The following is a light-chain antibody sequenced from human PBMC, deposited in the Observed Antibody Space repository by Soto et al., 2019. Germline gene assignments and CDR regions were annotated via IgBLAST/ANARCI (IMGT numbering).Light chain of an antibody. Sequence: QSALTQPASVSGSPGQSITISCTGTSSDVGSYNLVSWYQQHPGKAPKLMIYEVSKRPSGVSNRFYGSKYGNTASLTISGLQAEDEADYYCCSYAGSRVFGGGTQLTVL. CDR3: CSYAGSRV. J-gene: IGLJ3*02. CDR2: EVS. V-gene: IGLV2-23*02. CDR1: SSDVGSYNL.